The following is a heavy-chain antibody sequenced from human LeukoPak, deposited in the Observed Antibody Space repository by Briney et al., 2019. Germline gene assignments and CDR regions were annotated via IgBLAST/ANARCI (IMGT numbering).Heavy chain of an antibody. CDR2: ISGSGGST. D-gene: IGHD3-10*01. V-gene: IGHV3-23*01. Sequence: GGSLRLSCAASGFTFSSYAMSWVRQAPGKGLEWVSAISGSGGSTYYADSVKGRFTISRDNSKNTLYLQMNRLRAEDTAVYYCAKGMIRGVNPSYYYGMDVWGQGTTVTVSS. CDR1: GFTFSSYA. J-gene: IGHJ6*02. CDR3: AKGMIRGVNPSYYYGMDV.